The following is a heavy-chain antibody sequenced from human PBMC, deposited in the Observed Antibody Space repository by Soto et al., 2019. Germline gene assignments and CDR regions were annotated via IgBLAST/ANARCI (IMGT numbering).Heavy chain of an antibody. CDR1: GGTFSSYA. Sequence: VQLVQSGAEVKKPGSSVKVSCKASGGTFSSYAISWVRQAPGQGLEWMGGIIPIFGTANYAQKFQGRVTITADKSTSTAYMELSSLRSEDTAVYYCARAGITIFGVVISLRWFDPWGQGTLVTVSS. CDR2: IIPIFGTA. CDR3: ARAGITIFGVVISLRWFDP. D-gene: IGHD3-3*01. J-gene: IGHJ5*02. V-gene: IGHV1-69*06.